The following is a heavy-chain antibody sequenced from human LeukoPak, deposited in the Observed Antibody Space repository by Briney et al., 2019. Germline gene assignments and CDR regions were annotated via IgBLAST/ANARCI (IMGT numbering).Heavy chain of an antibody. CDR3: ARDLAVAGTVY. Sequence: GGSLRLSCAASGFTFSSYSMNWVRQAPGKGLEWVSSISSSSSYICYADSVKGRFTISRDNAKNSLYLQMNSLRAEDTAVYYCARDLAVAGTVYWGQGTLVTVSS. CDR2: ISSSSSYI. V-gene: IGHV3-21*01. D-gene: IGHD6-19*01. CDR1: GFTFSSYS. J-gene: IGHJ4*02.